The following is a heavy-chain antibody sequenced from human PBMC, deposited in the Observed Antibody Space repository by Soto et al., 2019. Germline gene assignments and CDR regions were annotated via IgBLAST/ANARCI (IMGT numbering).Heavy chain of an antibody. CDR1: GGSISSYY. CDR2: IYYSGST. CDR3: ARDLGGYMFDY. D-gene: IGHD3-22*01. V-gene: IGHV4-59*01. J-gene: IGHJ4*02. Sequence: PSETLSLTCTVSGGSISSYYWSWIRQPPGKGLEWIGYIYYSGSTNYNPSLKSRVTISVDTSKNQFSLKLSSVTAADTAVYYCARDLGGYMFDYWGQGTLVTVSS.